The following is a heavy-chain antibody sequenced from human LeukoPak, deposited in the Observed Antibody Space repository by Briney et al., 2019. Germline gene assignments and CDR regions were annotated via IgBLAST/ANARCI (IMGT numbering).Heavy chain of an antibody. V-gene: IGHV3-53*01. D-gene: IGHD3-10*01. CDR3: ARGPSMVPNHFDY. J-gene: IGHJ4*02. CDR2: IYSGGST. Sequence: GGSLRLSCAASGFTFSSNYMSWVRQAPGKVLEWVSVIYSGGSTYYADSVKGRFTISRDNSKNTLYLQRNSLRAEDTAVYYCARGPSMVPNHFDYWGQGTLVTVSS. CDR1: GFTFSSNY.